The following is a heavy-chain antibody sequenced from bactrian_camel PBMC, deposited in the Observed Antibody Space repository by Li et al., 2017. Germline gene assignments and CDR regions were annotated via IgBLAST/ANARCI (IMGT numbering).Heavy chain of an antibody. V-gene: IGHV3S53*01. CDR2: IDSDGSA. CDR3: AAGWRITRTAWHYKDDYTN. Sequence: VQLVESGGGSVQAGGSLRLSCAAPAYTFSMCVAWFRQSTGKDRKGVATIDSDGSAMYADSVKGRFTISKDNAKNILYLQMNDLKPEDTAMYYCAAGWRITRTAWHYKDDYTNWGQGTQVTVS. CDR1: AYTFSMC. J-gene: IGHJ4*01. D-gene: IGHD1*01.